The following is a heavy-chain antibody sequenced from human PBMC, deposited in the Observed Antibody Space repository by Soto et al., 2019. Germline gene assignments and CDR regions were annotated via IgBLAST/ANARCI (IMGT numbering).Heavy chain of an antibody. Sequence: QVQLVQSGAEVKKPGASVKVSCKASGYPFGGYAIGWVRQAPGQGLEWMGWVSAHTGDSGYAQRFQGEVTLTTETSTSTAYMELRGLRSDDTAVYYCARPSTSYGDYGWSLAYWGQGTLVTVSS. J-gene: IGHJ4*02. CDR1: GYPFGGYA. D-gene: IGHD4-17*01. CDR3: ARPSTSYGDYGWSLAY. CDR2: VSAHTGDS. V-gene: IGHV1-18*01.